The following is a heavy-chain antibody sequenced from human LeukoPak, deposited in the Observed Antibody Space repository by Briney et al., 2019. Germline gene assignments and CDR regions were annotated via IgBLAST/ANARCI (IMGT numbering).Heavy chain of an antibody. D-gene: IGHD3-10*01. CDR1: GFTFSSQW. CDR2: ISGSGGST. Sequence: GGSLRLSCAGSGFTFSSQWMSWVRQAPGKGLEWVSAISGSGGSTYYADSVKGRFTISRDNSKNTLYLQMNSLRAEDTAVYYCAKMGLWFGEFSDYWGQGTLVTVSS. J-gene: IGHJ4*02. CDR3: AKMGLWFGEFSDY. V-gene: IGHV3-23*01.